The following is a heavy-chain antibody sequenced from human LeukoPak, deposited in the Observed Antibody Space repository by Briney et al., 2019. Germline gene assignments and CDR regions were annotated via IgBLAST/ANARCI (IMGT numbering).Heavy chain of an antibody. D-gene: IGHD6-19*01. CDR1: GGSISSYY. V-gene: IGHV4-59*01. CDR3: ASHPGWLVRSFDY. J-gene: IGHJ4*02. CDR2: IYYSGST. Sequence: SETLPLTCTVSGGSISSYYWSWIRQPPGKGLEWIGYIYYSGSTNYNPSLKSRVTISVDTSKNQFSLKLSSVTAADTAVYYCASHPGWLVRSFDYWGQGTLVTVSS.